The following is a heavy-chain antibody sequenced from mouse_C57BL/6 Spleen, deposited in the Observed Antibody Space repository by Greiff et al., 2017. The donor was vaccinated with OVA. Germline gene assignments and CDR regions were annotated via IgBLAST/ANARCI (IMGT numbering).Heavy chain of an antibody. CDR3: ARRKGNLYAMDY. J-gene: IGHJ4*01. Sequence: EVQLQESGPVLVKPGASVKMSCKASGYTFTDYYMNWVKQSHGKSLEWIGVINPYNGGTSYNQKFKGKATLTVDKSSSTAYMELNSLTSEDSAVYYCARRKGNLYAMDYWGQGTSVTVSS. V-gene: IGHV1-19*01. D-gene: IGHD2-1*01. CDR1: GYTFTDYY. CDR2: INPYNGGT.